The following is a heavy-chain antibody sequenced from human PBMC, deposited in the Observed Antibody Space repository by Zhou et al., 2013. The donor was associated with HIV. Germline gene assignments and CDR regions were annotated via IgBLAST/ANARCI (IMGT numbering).Heavy chain of an antibody. D-gene: IGHD2-2*01. Sequence: QVQLVQSGAEVKKPGASVKVSCKASGYTFTGYYMHWVRQAPGQGLEWMGWINPNSGGTNYAQKFQGRVTMTRDTSISTAYMELSRLRSDDTAVYYCARDAGFKYCSSTSCSSSYYYYGMDVWGQGTTVTVSS. CDR1: GYTFTGYY. J-gene: IGHJ6*02. V-gene: IGHV1-2*02. CDR2: INPNSGGT. CDR3: ARDAGFKYCSSTSCSSSYYYYGMDV.